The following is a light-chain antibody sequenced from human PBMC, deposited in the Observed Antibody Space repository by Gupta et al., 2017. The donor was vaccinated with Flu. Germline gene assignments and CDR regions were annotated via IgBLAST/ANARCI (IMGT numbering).Light chain of an antibody. V-gene: IGLV2-14*03. CDR3: SSYTSGSAIIVV. CDR2: AVS. J-gene: IGLJ2*01. Sequence: QSALTQPASVSGSPGQSITISCTETSSDVGAYNYVSWYQQRPGKAPNLMIYAVSNRPSGVADRVSGSNSGNTAALTISGLQAEEEADYYCSSYTSGSAIIVVFGGGTKLTVL. CDR1: SSDVGAYNY.